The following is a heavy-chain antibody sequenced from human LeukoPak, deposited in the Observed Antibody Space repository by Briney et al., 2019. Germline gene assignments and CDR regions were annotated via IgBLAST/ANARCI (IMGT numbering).Heavy chain of an antibody. CDR3: ARTIAARPNNWFDP. CDR1: GYTFTSYG. V-gene: IGHV1-18*01. J-gene: IGHJ5*02. CDR2: ISAYSGDT. D-gene: IGHD6-6*01. Sequence: GASVKVSCKASGYTFTSYGISWVRQAPGQGLEWMGWISAYSGDTNYAQKLQGRVTMTTDTSTSTAYMELRSLRSDDTAVYYCARTIAARPNNWFDPWGQGTLVTVSS.